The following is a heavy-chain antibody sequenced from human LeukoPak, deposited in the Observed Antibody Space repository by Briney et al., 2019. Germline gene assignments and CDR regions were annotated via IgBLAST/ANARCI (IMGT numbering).Heavy chain of an antibody. CDR2: IAGSGGST. V-gene: IGHV3-23*01. CDR1: GFTFSNYA. D-gene: IGHD2-15*01. Sequence: GGSLRLSCAASGFTFSNYAMSWVRQAPGKGLEWVSGIAGSGGSTFYADSVKGRFTISRDNSKNTLYLQMNSLRAEDTAVYYCAKLDCSGSSCYQFDCWGQGTFVTVSS. CDR3: AKLDCSGSSCYQFDC. J-gene: IGHJ4*02.